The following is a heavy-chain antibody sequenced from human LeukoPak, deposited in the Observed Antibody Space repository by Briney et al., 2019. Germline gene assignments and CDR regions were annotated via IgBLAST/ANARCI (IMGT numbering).Heavy chain of an antibody. CDR3: ARDLLGSVRGTFDY. Sequence: GGSLRLSCAASGFTFSSYSMNWVRQAPGKGLEWVSSISSSSSYIYYADSVKGRFTISRDNAKNSLYLQMNSLRAEDTALYYCARDLLGSVRGTFDYWGQGTLVNVSS. J-gene: IGHJ4*02. CDR1: GFTFSSYS. D-gene: IGHD3/OR15-3a*01. V-gene: IGHV3-21*01. CDR2: ISSSSSYI.